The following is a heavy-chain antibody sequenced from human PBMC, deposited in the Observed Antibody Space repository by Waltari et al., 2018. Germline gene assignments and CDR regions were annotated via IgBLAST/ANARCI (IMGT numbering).Heavy chain of an antibody. CDR2: ISYDGSNK. CDR3: ARDPRSSWYGVDY. V-gene: IGHV3-30-3*01. Sequence: QVQLVESGGGVVQPGRSLRLSCAASGFTFSSYAMHWVRQAPGKGLEWVAVISYDGSNKYYADSVKGRFTISRDNSKNTLYLQMNSLRAEDTAVYYCARDPRSSWYGVDYWGQGTLVTVSS. J-gene: IGHJ4*02. CDR1: GFTFSSYA. D-gene: IGHD6-13*01.